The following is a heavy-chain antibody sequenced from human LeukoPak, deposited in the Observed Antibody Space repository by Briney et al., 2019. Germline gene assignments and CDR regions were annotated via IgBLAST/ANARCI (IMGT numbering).Heavy chain of an antibody. J-gene: IGHJ3*02. Sequence: GESLKISCKGSGYSFTSYWIGWVRQMPGKGLEWMGIIYPGDSDTRYSPSFQGQVTISADKSISTAYLQWSSLKASDTAMYYCASGKVVVAALGAFDIWGQGTIVTVSS. CDR1: GYSFTSYW. CDR2: IYPGDSDT. CDR3: ASGKVVVAALGAFDI. D-gene: IGHD2-15*01. V-gene: IGHV5-51*01.